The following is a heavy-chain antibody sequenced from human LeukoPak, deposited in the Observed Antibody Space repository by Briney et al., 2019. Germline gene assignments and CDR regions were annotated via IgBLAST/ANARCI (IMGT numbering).Heavy chain of an antibody. CDR2: IRYDGSNK. J-gene: IGHJ6*04. V-gene: IGHV3-30*02. Sequence: GGSLRLSCAASGFTFSSYGMHWVRQAPGKGLEWVAFIRYDGSNKYYADSVKGRFTISRDNSKNTLYLQMNSLRAEDTAVYYCAKDQCSGGSCALGLDVWGKVTTVTVSS. D-gene: IGHD2-15*01. CDR1: GFTFSSYG. CDR3: AKDQCSGGSCALGLDV.